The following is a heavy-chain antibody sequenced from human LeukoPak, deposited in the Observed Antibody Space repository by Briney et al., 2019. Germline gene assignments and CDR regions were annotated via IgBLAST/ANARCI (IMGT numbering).Heavy chain of an antibody. D-gene: IGHD2-15*01. J-gene: IGHJ6*03. CDR1: SGSINTYY. CDR2: IYYSGNT. V-gene: IGHV4-59*08. CDR3: ASFYCSGGSCYQYYYYYYMDV. Sequence: SETLSLTCTVSSGSINTYYWTWIRQPPGKGLEWVGYIYYSGNTNYSPSLKSRVTISVDTSKNQFSLKLSSVTAADTAVYYCASFYCSGGSCYQYYYYYYMDVWGKGTTVTISS.